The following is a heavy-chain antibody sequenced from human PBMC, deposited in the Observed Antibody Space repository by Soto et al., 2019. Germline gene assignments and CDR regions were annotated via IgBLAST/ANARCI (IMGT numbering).Heavy chain of an antibody. Sequence: SETLSLTCTVSGGSISSYYWSWIRQPQGKGLEWIGSIYYSGSTYYNPSLKSRVTISVDTSKNQFSLKLSSVTAADTAVYYCARRPRSHPAYYDFWSGYDYGMDVWGQGTTVTVSS. D-gene: IGHD3-3*01. J-gene: IGHJ6*02. CDR3: ARRPRSHPAYYDFWSGYDYGMDV. V-gene: IGHV4-59*05. CDR1: GGSISSYY. CDR2: IYYSGST.